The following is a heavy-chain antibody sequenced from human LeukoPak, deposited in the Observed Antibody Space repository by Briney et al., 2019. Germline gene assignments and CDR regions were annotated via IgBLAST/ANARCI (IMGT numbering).Heavy chain of an antibody. CDR2: IYYSGST. Sequence: SETLSLTCTVSGGSISSSSYHWGWIRQPPGKGLEWIGSIYYSGSTYYNPSLKSRVTISVDTSKNQFSLKLSSVAAADTAVYYCASWVGPIVVVVAATREFDYWGQGTLVTVSS. J-gene: IGHJ4*02. CDR1: GGSISSSSYH. CDR3: ASWVGPIVVVVAATREFDY. D-gene: IGHD2-15*01. V-gene: IGHV4-39*01.